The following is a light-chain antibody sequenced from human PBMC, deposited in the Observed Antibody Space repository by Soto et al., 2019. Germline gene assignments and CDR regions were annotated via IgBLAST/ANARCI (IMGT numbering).Light chain of an antibody. V-gene: IGKV3-15*01. CDR2: GAS. J-gene: IGKJ4*01. Sequence: EIVMTQSPATLSVSPGERATLSCRASQSVNNNLAWYQQKPGQAPRLLIYGASARATGIPARFSGSGSGTEFTLTSSSLQSVDFAVYYCQQYNNWPLTFGGGTKVEIK. CDR3: QQYNNWPLT. CDR1: QSVNNN.